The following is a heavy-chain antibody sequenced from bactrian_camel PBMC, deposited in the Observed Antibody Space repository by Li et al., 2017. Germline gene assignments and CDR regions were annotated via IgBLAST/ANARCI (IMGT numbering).Heavy chain of an antibody. CDR1: GYTGSRQC. J-gene: IGHJ6*01. CDR2: IAFSGIQV. V-gene: IGHV3S40*01. Sequence: EVQLVESGGGSVQAGGSLRLSCAVSGYTGSRQCMGWFRQVPGKAREGVAVIAFSGIQVYYADSVKGRFTISRDNAKNTVYLQMNSLKSEDTALYYCAASGVYYSNDFGYWGQGTQVTVS. D-gene: IGHD2*01. CDR3: AASGVYYSNDFGY.